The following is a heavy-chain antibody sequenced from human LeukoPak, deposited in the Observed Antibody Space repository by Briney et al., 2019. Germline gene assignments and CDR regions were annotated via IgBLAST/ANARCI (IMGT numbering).Heavy chain of an antibody. CDR1: GFSFTNYW. D-gene: IGHD2-21*02. CDR2: ISSDGSVT. V-gene: IGHV3-74*03. CDR3: VRGSLRLPRSTPDY. J-gene: IGHJ4*02. Sequence: GGSLRLSCAVSGFSFTNYWMHWVRQDPGKGLVWVSYISSDGSVTKYADSVKGRFTISRDNAVNTLYLQMNSLRVEDTAVYYCVRGSLRLPRSTPDYWGQGALVTVSS.